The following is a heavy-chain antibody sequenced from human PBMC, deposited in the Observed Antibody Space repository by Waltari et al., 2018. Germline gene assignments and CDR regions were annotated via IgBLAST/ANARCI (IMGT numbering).Heavy chain of an antibody. J-gene: IGHJ4*02. D-gene: IGHD4-17*01. V-gene: IGHV3-30*02. CDR3: AKEGGDYFDY. CDR1: GFTFSSYG. Sequence: QVQLVESGGGVVQPGGSLRLSCAASGFTFSSYGMHWVRQAPGKGLEWVAFIRYDGSNKYYADSVKGRFTISRDNSKNTLYLQMNSLRAEDTAVYYCAKEGGDYFDYWGQGTLVTVSS. CDR2: IRYDGSNK.